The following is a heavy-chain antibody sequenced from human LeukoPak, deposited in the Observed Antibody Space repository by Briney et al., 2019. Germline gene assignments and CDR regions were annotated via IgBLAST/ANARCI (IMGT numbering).Heavy chain of an antibody. Sequence: PSETLSLTCTVSGGSISSYYWSWIRQPAGKGLEWIGRIYTSASTNSASTNYNPSLKSRVTISVDKSKNQFSLKMTSVTAADTAVYYCAREGHDLSGYIDLWGQGILVTVST. CDR3: AREGHDLSGYIDL. V-gene: IGHV4-4*07. CDR2: IYTSASTNSAST. CDR1: GGSISSYY. J-gene: IGHJ5*02. D-gene: IGHD5-12*01.